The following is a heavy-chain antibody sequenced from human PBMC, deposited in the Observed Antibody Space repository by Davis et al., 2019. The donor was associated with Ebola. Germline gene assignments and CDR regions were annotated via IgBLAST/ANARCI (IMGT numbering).Heavy chain of an antibody. D-gene: IGHD3-22*01. J-gene: IGHJ5*02. V-gene: IGHV1-18*01. CDR2: ISAYNGNT. CDR3: ARDSRAYYYDSSGPNWFDP. CDR1: GYTFTSYG. Sequence: ASVKVSCKASGYTFTSYGISWVRQAPGQGLEWMGWISAYNGNTNYAQKLQGRVTMTTDTSTSTAYMELRSLRSDDTAVYYCARDSRAYYYDSSGPNWFDPWGQGTLVTVSS.